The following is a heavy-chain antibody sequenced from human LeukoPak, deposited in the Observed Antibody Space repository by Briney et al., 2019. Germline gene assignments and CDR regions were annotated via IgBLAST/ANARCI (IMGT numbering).Heavy chain of an antibody. CDR2: INHSGST. CDR3: ARTILLTTHAFDM. D-gene: IGHD3-9*01. J-gene: IGHJ3*02. V-gene: IGHV4-34*01. CDR1: GGSFSGYY. Sequence: TSETLSLTCAVYGGSFSGYYWSWIRQPPGKGLEWIGEINHSGSTNYNPSLKSRVTISVDTSKNQFSLKLSSVTAADTAVYYCARTILLTTHAFDMGAKGQWSPSLQ.